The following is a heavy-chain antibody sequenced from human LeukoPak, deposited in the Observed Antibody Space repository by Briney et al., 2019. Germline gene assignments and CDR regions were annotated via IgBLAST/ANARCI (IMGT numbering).Heavy chain of an antibody. CDR1: GFTFSTYI. CDR3: AKSSPPPLSY. J-gene: IGHJ4*02. Sequence: GGSLRLSCAASGFTFSTYIMNWVRQAPGKGLEWVSAFSGSGGSTYYADSAKGRFTISRDNSKNTLYLQMNSLRAEDTAVYYCAKSSPPPLSYWGQGTLVTVSS. V-gene: IGHV3-23*01. CDR2: FSGSGGST.